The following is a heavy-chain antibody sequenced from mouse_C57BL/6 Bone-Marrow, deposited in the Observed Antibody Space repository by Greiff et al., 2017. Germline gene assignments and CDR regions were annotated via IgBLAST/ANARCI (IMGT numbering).Heavy chain of an antibody. Sequence: EVQLVESGGDLVKPGGSLKLSCAASGFTFSSYGMSWVRQTPDKRLEWVATISSGGSYTYYPDSVKGRFTISGDNAKNTLYLQMSSLKSEDTAMYYGARHRSRDYLGQGTSVTVSS. J-gene: IGHJ4*01. CDR2: ISSGGSYT. CDR1: GFTFSSYG. V-gene: IGHV5-6*01. CDR3: ARHRSRDY.